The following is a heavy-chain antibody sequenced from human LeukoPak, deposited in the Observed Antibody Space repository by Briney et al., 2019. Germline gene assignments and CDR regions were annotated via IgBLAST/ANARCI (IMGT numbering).Heavy chain of an antibody. D-gene: IGHD4-17*01. J-gene: IGHJ6*02. Sequence: GGSLRLSCAASGFTFSSYAMHWVRQAPGKGLEWVSYISSGSSTIDYADSVRGRFTISRDNAKNSLYLQMNSLRAEDTAVYYCARDRGTVTYYYYYGMDVWGQGTTVTVSS. CDR1: GFTFSSYA. CDR3: ARDRGTVTYYYYYGMDV. CDR2: ISSGSSTI. V-gene: IGHV3-48*04.